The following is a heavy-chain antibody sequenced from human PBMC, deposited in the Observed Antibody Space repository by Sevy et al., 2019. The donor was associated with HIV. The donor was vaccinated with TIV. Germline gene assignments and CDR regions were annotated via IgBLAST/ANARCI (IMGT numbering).Heavy chain of an antibody. J-gene: IGHJ3*02. CDR3: TTVGFPNWGSEVFDI. D-gene: IGHD3-16*01. CDR2: MKSKTDGGTT. V-gene: IGHV3-15*01. CDR1: GFTFSIIY. Sequence: GGSLRLSCAASGFTFSIIYMNWVRQSPGKGLEWVGRMKSKTDGGTTDYAAPVKDRFTMSREDSKNTLYLQMNSPKADDTAVYYCTTVGFPNWGSEVFDIWGQGTMVTVSS.